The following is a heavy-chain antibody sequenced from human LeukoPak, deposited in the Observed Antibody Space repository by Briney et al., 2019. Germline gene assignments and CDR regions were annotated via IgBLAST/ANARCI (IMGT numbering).Heavy chain of an antibody. V-gene: IGHV3-11*01. CDR1: GFTFSDYY. J-gene: IGHJ4*02. Sequence: GGSLRLSCSASGFTFSDYYMSWIRQAPGKGLEGVSYMSSSGSVIYSADSVKGRFTISRDNAKNSLYLQMNNLRVEDTAMYYCARSRSGQYWGQGTLVTVSS. CDR2: MSSSGSVI. CDR3: ARSRSGQY. D-gene: IGHD3-3*01.